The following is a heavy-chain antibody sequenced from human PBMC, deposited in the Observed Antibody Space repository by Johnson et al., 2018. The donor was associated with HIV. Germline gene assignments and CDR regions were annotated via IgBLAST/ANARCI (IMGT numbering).Heavy chain of an antibody. D-gene: IGHD6-6*01. CDR1: GFTFDDYA. V-gene: IGHV3-9*01. Sequence: VQLVESGGGLVQPGRSLRLSCAASGFTFDDYAMHWVRQAPGKGLEWVSGISWNSGSIGYADSVKGRFTISRDNAKNSLYLQMNSLRAEDTALYYCARARGEGAARTDAFDIWGQGTMVTVSS. CDR3: ARARGEGAARTDAFDI. CDR2: ISWNSGSI. J-gene: IGHJ3*02.